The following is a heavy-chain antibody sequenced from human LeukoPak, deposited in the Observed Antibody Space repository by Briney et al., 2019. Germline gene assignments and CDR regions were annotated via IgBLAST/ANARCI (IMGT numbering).Heavy chain of an antibody. J-gene: IGHJ4*02. CDR3: ARGYSSNYRVDY. D-gene: IGHD6-13*01. Sequence: GGSLRLSCAVSGFTLSNYWMHWVRQAPGKGLVWVSRINNEESSITYADSVKGRFTISRDNAKNTLYLQMNSLRVEDTAVYYCARGYSSNYRVDYWGQGTLVTVSS. CDR2: INNEESSI. V-gene: IGHV3-74*01. CDR1: GFTLSNYW.